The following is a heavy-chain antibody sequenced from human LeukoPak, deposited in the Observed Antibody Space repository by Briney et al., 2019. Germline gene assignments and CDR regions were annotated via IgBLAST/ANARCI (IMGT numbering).Heavy chain of an antibody. CDR2: VNDRGT. J-gene: IGHJ4*02. D-gene: IGHD5-12*01. CDR1: GFTFSRCA. Sequence: GGSLRLSCAASGFTFSRCAMSWVRQAPGKGLEWVSAVNDRGTYYADSVKGRFTISRDNSKNTLYLEMNSLRAEDTALYYCAKDEYSGYGSFDYWGQGILVTVSS. V-gene: IGHV3-23*01. CDR3: AKDEYSGYGSFDY.